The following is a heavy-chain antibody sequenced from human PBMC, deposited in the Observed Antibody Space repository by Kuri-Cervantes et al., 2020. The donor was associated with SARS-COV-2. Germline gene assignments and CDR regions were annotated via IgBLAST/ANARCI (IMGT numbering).Heavy chain of an antibody. V-gene: IGHV4-34*01. J-gene: IGHJ6*03. Sequence: SETLSLTCAVYGGSFSGYYWSWIRQPPGKGLEWIGEINHSGSTNYNPSLKSRVTISVDTSKNQFSLKRSSVTAADTAVYYCARGLTYYYYYYMDVWGKGTTVTVSS. CDR2: INHSGST. CDR3: ARGLTYYYYYYMDV. CDR1: GGSFSGYY.